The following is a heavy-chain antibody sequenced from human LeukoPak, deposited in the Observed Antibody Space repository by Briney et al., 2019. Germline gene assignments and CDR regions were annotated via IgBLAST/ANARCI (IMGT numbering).Heavy chain of an antibody. D-gene: IGHD3-10*01. Sequence: SVKVSCKASGGTFSSYAISWVRQVPGQGLEWMGGIIPIFGTANYAQKFQGRVTITADESTSTAYMELSSLRSEDTAVYYCARDRASGITMVPWFDPWGQGTLVTVSS. CDR3: ARDRASGITMVPWFDP. V-gene: IGHV1-69*01. J-gene: IGHJ5*02. CDR2: IIPIFGTA. CDR1: GGTFSSYA.